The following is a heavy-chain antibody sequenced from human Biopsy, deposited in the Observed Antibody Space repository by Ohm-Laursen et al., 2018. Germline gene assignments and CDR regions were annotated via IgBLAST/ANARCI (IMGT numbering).Heavy chain of an antibody. CDR3: ARDPVAVRISMVRGLRTSWFDP. CDR1: GFSFTSYA. V-gene: IGHV3-23*01. CDR2: ISGTDEGT. Sequence: GSLRLSCAASGFSFTSYAMSWVRQAPGKGLEWVSGISGTDEGTHSADSVKGRFTISRDNSKNMLYLQMNSLRVEDTALYHCARDPVAVRISMVRGLRTSWFDPWGPGTLATVSS. D-gene: IGHD3-10*01. J-gene: IGHJ5*02.